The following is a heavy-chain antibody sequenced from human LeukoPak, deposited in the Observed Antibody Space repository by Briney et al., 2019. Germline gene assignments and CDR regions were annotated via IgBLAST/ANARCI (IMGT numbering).Heavy chain of an antibody. J-gene: IGHJ6*02. D-gene: IGHD2-2*01. CDR2: IYHSGST. V-gene: IGHV4-30-2*01. CDR1: GGSISSGGYS. CDR3: ARNNCSSTGCYLHGMDV. Sequence: PSETLSLTCAVSGGSISSGGYSWSWIRQPPGKGLEWIGYIYHSGSTYYNPSLKSRVTISVDRSKNQFSLKLSSVTAADTAVYYCARNNCSSTGCYLHGMDVWGQGTTVTVSS.